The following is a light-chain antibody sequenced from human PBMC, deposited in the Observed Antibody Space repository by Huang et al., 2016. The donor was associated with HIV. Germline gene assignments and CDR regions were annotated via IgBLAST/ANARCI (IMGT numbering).Light chain of an antibody. J-gene: IGKJ3*01. CDR2: GAS. V-gene: IGKV3-20*01. Sequence: EIVLTKSPGSLSLSPGEGVTLSCRASQRVSSTYLAWYQQKPGQAPRLLIFGASNRATGIPDRFSGSGSGTDFTLTISRLEPEDSAVYYCQQYGSSPLFTFGPGTRVEIK. CDR3: QQYGSSPLFT. CDR1: QRVSSTY.